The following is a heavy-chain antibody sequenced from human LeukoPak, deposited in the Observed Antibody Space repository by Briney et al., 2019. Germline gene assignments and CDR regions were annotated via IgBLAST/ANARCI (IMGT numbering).Heavy chain of an antibody. J-gene: IGHJ6*02. D-gene: IGHD3-10*01. CDR1: GFTFSTYA. Sequence: GSLRLSCAASGFTFSTYAMSWVRQPPGKGLEWIGSIYYRGSTYYNPSLKSRVTISVDTSKNQFSLKLSSVTAADTAVYYCARLIWFGELSGYGMDVWGQGTTVTVSS. V-gene: IGHV4-39*01. CDR2: IYYRGST. CDR3: ARLIWFGELSGYGMDV.